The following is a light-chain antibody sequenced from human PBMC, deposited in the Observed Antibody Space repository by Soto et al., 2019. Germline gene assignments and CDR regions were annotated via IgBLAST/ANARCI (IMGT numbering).Light chain of an antibody. CDR2: GAS. Sequence: EIVMTQSPATLSVSPGERATLSCRASQSVGSNLAWYQQKPGQAPRLLIYGASTRATGIPARFSGSGSGTEFTLTISSLLSEDFAVYYCQQYNNWPRTFGQGTKVEIK. CDR1: QSVGSN. J-gene: IGKJ1*01. V-gene: IGKV3-15*01. CDR3: QQYNNWPRT.